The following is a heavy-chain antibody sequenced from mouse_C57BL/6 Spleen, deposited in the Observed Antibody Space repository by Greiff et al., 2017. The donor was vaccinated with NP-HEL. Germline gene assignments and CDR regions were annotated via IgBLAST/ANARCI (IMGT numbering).Heavy chain of an antibody. CDR3: ARESFYGSSYWYFDV. CDR1: GYTFTSYW. V-gene: IGHV1-59*01. Sequence: QVQLQQSGAELVRPGTSVKLSCKASGYTFTSYWMHWVKQRPGQGLEWIGVIDPSDSYTNYNQKFKGKATLTVDTSSSTAYMQLSSLTSEDSAVYYCARESFYGSSYWYFDVWGTGTTVTVSS. D-gene: IGHD1-1*01. CDR2: IDPSDSYT. J-gene: IGHJ1*03.